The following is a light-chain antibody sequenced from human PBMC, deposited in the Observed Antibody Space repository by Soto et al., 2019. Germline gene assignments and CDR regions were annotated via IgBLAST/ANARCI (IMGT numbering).Light chain of an antibody. CDR2: KAS. Sequence: DIQMTQSPSTLSASVGYRVTITCPTSQSLSSWLDWYQQKPGKAPKLLIYKASRLESGFPARFSGSGSGTEFTLTSSSPQPDDFATYYGQQYNSYSGYNFGQGTRVEIK. CDR3: QQYNSYSGYN. V-gene: IGKV1-5*03. CDR1: QSLSSW. J-gene: IGKJ2*01.